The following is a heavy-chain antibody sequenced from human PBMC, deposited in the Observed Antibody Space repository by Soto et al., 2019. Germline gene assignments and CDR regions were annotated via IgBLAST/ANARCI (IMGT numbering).Heavy chain of an antibody. CDR2: INHSGST. CDR3: ARGYCSGGSCYYYFDY. D-gene: IGHD2-15*01. V-gene: IGHV4-34*01. J-gene: IGHJ4*02. CDR1: GGSFSGYY. Sequence: NPSETLSLTCAVYGGSFSGYYWSWIRQPPGKGLEWIGEINHSGSTNYNPSLKSRVTISVDTSKNQFSLKLSSVTAADTAVYYCARGYCSGGSCYYYFDYWGQGTLVTVSS.